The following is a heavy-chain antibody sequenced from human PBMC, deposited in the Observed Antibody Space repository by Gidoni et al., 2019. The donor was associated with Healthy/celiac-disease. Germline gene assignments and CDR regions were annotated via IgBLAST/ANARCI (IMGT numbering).Heavy chain of an antibody. CDR3: ARARPFRVGEFWGGYTRRVEVFDI. J-gene: IGHJ3*02. D-gene: IGHD3-3*01. Sequence: GVSIISYYWSWIRQPPGKGLEWIGYIYSSGSTNYTPSLKSRVTISVDTSNNQFSLKLSSVTAADTAVYYWARARPFRVGEFWGGYTRRVEVFDIWGKGTMVTVSS. V-gene: IGHV4-59*01. CDR2: IYSSGST. CDR1: GVSIISYY.